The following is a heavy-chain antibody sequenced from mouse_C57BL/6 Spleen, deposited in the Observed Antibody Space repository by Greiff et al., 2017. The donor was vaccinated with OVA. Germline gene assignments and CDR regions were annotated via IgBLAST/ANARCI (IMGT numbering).Heavy chain of an antibody. V-gene: IGHV14-4*01. CDR2: IDPENGDT. D-gene: IGHD2-1*01. J-gene: IGHJ3*01. CDR3: TTGGNYDAWFAY. CDR1: GFNIKDDY. Sequence: EVKLMESGAELVRPGASVKLSCTASGFNIKDDYMHWVKQRPEQGLEWIGWIDPENGDTEYASKFQGKATITADTSSNTAYLQLSSLTSEDTAVYYCTTGGNYDAWFAYWGQGTLVTVSA.